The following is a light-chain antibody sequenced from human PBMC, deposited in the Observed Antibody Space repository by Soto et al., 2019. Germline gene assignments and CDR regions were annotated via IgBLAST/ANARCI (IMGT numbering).Light chain of an antibody. V-gene: IGKV3-15*01. CDR1: QSVGSN. CDR2: GAS. Sequence: EIVMTQAPATLSVSPGERATLSCMASQSVGSNLAWSQQNPGQAPRPLIYGASTRATGITARFSGSGSGTEFTLTICSLQSEHFAIYFCQQYNTWPPHTTFRQGTQVEI. CDR3: QQYNTWPPHTT. J-gene: IGKJ1*01.